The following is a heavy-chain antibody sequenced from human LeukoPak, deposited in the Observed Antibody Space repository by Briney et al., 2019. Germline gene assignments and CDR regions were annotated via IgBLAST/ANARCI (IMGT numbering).Heavy chain of an antibody. Sequence: PGGSLRLSCAASGFGFSSYGMSWVRQAPGKGLEWVSVISGSGGTTYYADSVKGRFTISGDNSKNTLYLQMNSLRTEDTAVYYCAKAEGYDILTGLDYWGQGTLVTVSS. CDR3: AKAEGYDILTGLDY. CDR2: ISGSGGTT. CDR1: GFGFSSYG. V-gene: IGHV3-23*01. D-gene: IGHD3-9*01. J-gene: IGHJ4*02.